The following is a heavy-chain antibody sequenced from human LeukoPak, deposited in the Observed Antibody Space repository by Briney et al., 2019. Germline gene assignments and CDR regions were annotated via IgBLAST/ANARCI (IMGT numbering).Heavy chain of an antibody. V-gene: IGHV1-69*06. D-gene: IGHD5-18*01. CDR2: IIPIFGTA. CDR3: ARTTEGGYTYDYFYYYYMDV. CDR1: GGTFSSYA. Sequence: SVKVSCKASGGTFSSYAISWVRQAPGQGLEWMGGIIPIFGTANYAQKFQGRVTITADKSTSTAYMELSSLRSEDTAVYYCARTTEGGYTYDYFYYYYMDVWGKGTTVTISS. J-gene: IGHJ6*03.